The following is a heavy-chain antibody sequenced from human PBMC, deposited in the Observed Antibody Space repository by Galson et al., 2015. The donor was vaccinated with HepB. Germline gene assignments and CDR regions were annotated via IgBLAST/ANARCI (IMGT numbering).Heavy chain of an antibody. D-gene: IGHD5-18*01. J-gene: IGHJ5*02. V-gene: IGHV3-73*01. CDR3: TRRDVDSYGYSYWFDP. CDR2: IRSKANGYAT. Sequence: SLRLSCAASGFTFSGSAMHWVRQASGKGLEWVGRIRSKANGYATAYAASVKGRFTISRDDSKKTAYLQMNSLKTEDTAVYYCTRRDVDSYGYSYWFDPWGQGTLVTVSS. CDR1: GFTFSGSA.